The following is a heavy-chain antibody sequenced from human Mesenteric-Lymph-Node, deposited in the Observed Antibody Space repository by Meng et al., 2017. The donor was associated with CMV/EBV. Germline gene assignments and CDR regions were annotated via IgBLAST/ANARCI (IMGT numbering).Heavy chain of an antibody. Sequence: GGSLRLSCAASGFTFDDYAMHWVRQAPGKGLEWVSGISWNSGSIGYADSVKGRFTISRDNAKNSLYLQMNSLRAEDTALYYCAKGLTAAATYFDYWGQGTLVTVSS. J-gene: IGHJ4*02. D-gene: IGHD2-15*01. V-gene: IGHV3-9*01. CDR3: AKGLTAAATYFDY. CDR1: GFTFDDYA. CDR2: ISWNSGSI.